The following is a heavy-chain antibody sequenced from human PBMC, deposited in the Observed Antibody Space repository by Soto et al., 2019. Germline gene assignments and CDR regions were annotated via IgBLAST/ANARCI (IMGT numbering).Heavy chain of an antibody. D-gene: IGHD3-10*01. Sequence: QLQLQESGSGLVKPSQTLSLTCAVSGGSISSGGYSWSWIRQPPGKGREWIGYIYHSGSTYYNPSLKSRVTISVDRSKNQFSLKLSSVTAADTAVYYCARATGYGSGSYYTIDGVDPWGQGTLVTVSS. CDR3: ARATGYGSGSYYTIDGVDP. V-gene: IGHV4-30-2*01. CDR2: IYHSGST. J-gene: IGHJ5*02. CDR1: GGSISSGGYS.